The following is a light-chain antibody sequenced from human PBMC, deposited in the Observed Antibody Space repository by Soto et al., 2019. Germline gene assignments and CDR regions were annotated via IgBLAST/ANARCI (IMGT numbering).Light chain of an antibody. Sequence: EIVMTQSPGTLSLSPGERATLSCRASQSVSSSYLAWYQQKPGQAPGLLIYGASNRATGIPDRFSGSGSGTDFTLTISRLEPEDFAVYYCHQYGISPFGGGTKVDIK. CDR3: HQYGISP. V-gene: IGKV3-20*01. CDR1: QSVSSSY. CDR2: GAS. J-gene: IGKJ4*01.